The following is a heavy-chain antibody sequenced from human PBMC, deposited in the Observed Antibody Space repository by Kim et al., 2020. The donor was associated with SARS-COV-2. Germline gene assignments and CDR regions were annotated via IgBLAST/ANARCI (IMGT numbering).Heavy chain of an antibody. CDR1: GGSFSGYY. CDR2: INHSGST. D-gene: IGHD3-3*01. Sequence: SETLSLTCAVYGGSFSGYYWSWIRQPPGKGLEWIGEINHSGSTNYNPSLKSRVTISVDTSKNQFSLKLSSVTAADTAVYYCARVAYYDFWSGYYPFDYWGQGTLVTVSS. V-gene: IGHV4-34*01. J-gene: IGHJ4*02. CDR3: ARVAYYDFWSGYYPFDY.